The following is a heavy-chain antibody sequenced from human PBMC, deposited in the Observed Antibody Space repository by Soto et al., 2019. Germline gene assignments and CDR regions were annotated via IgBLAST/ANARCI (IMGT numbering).Heavy chain of an antibody. V-gene: IGHV3-53*01. J-gene: IGHJ4*02. CDR1: GFTVSSND. CDR2: IYSSGST. CDR3: ARRSLTSNGAY. D-gene: IGHD2-8*01. Sequence: EVQLVESGGDLIQPGGSLRLSCAASGFTVSSNDKSWVRQAPGKALEWVSLIYSSGSTHYADSVNGRFTISRDNSKNTVHLQMNTLRAEDTAVYYCARRSLTSNGAYWGQGTLVTVSS.